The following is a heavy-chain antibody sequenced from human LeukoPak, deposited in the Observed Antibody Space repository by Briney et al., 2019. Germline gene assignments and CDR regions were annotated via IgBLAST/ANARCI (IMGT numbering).Heavy chain of an antibody. V-gene: IGHV3-23*01. CDR3: AKVPNRSIAVAGPEYFQH. D-gene: IGHD6-19*01. J-gene: IGHJ1*01. Sequence: PGGSLRLSCAASGFTFSSYAMSWVRQAPGKGLEWVSAISGSGGSTYYADSVKGRFTISRDNSKNTLYLQMNSLRAEDTAVYYCAKVPNRSIAVAGPEYFQHWGQGTLVTVSS. CDR1: GFTFSSYA. CDR2: ISGSGGST.